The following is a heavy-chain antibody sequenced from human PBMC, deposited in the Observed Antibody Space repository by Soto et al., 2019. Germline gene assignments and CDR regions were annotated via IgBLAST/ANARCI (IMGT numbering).Heavy chain of an antibody. V-gene: IGHV5-51*01. CDR1: GYSFTSYW. J-gene: IGHJ3*02. D-gene: IGHD4-17*01. CDR2: IYPGDSDT. Sequence: PGESLKISCKVSGYSFTSYWIGWVRQMPGKGLEWMGIIYPGDSDTRYSPSFQGQVTISADKSISTAYLQWSSLKASDTAMYYCARPHDYGGNSGYAFDIWGQGTMVTVSS. CDR3: ARPHDYGGNSGYAFDI.